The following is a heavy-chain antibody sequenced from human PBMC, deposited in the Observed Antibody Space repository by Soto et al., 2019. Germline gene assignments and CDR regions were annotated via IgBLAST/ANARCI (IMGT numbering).Heavy chain of an antibody. CDR3: RHSSSSRPDYAYGMDV. Sequence: EVQLLESGGGLVQPGGSLRLSCAASGFTFSNSAMSWVRQAPGKGLEWVSAISGSGGSTYYADSVKGRFTISRDNSKNTRYLQMNSLRAEDTAVYYCRHSSSSRPDYAYGMDVWGQGTTVTVSS. V-gene: IGHV3-23*01. D-gene: IGHD6-6*01. CDR1: GFTFSNSA. J-gene: IGHJ6*02. CDR2: ISGSGGST.